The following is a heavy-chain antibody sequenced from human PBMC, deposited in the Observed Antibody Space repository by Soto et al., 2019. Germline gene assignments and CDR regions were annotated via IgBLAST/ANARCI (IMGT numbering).Heavy chain of an antibody. CDR1: GYTFTNYD. Sequence: ASVKVSCKASGYTFTNYDINWVRHATGQGLEWMGWMNPNNGNTDYAQKFQGRVTMTTDTSTSTAYMELRSLRSDDTVVYYCASWANSSGFTWGQGTLVTVSS. CDR2: MNPNNGNT. V-gene: IGHV1-8*01. J-gene: IGHJ5*02. D-gene: IGHD3-22*01. CDR3: ASWANSSGFT.